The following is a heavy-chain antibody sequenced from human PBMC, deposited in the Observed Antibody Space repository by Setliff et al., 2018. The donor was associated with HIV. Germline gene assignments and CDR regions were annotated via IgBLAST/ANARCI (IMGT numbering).Heavy chain of an antibody. CDR1: GFTFSSYT. Sequence: GGSLSLSCAVSGFTFSSYTMNWVRQAPGKGLEWVSYISSSSSTIYYADSVKGRFTISRDNAKNSLYLQMNSLRAEDTAVYYYARDSPAYYYDSSGYYSPWFDPWGQGTLVTVSS. CDR3: ARDSPAYYYDSSGYYSPWFDP. CDR2: ISSSSSTI. J-gene: IGHJ5*02. D-gene: IGHD3-22*01. V-gene: IGHV3-48*01.